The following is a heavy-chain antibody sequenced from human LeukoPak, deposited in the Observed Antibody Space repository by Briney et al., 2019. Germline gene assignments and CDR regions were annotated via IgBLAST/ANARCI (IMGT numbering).Heavy chain of an antibody. CDR3: ARDKVIATAGTPNWFDP. J-gene: IGHJ5*02. Sequence: VASVKVSCKASGYTFTRFGISWVRQAPGQGLAWMGWISAYDGNTNYAQELQGRVTFTIDTSTSTAYMELRSLRSDDTAVYYCARDKVIATAGTPNWFDPWGQGTLVTVSS. V-gene: IGHV1-18*01. CDR1: GYTFTRFG. CDR2: ISAYDGNT. D-gene: IGHD6-13*01.